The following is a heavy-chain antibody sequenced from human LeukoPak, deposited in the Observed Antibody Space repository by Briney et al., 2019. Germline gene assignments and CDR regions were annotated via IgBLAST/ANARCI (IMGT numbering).Heavy chain of an antibody. Sequence: GGSLKISGQGSGSSFTSYWIGWVGPMPRQGLEWSGIIYPGDSDTRYSPSFQGQVTISADKSISTAYLQWSSLKASDIAMYYCARVTYGSGSYPVDYWGQGTLVTVSS. V-gene: IGHV5-51*01. CDR1: GSSFTSYW. J-gene: IGHJ4*02. CDR2: IYPGDSDT. CDR3: ARVTYGSGSYPVDY. D-gene: IGHD3-10*01.